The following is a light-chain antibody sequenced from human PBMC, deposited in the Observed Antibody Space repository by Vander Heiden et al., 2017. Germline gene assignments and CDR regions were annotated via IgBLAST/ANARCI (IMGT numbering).Light chain of an antibody. CDR3: SSYTSSSTLV. CDR1: SSDVGGYNY. J-gene: IGLJ3*02. V-gene: IGLV2-14*01. CDR2: DVS. Sequence: SALTQPAPGSGFLEQSITISCTGTSSDVGGYNYVSWYQQHPGKAPKLMIYDVSNRPSGVSNRFSGSKSGNTASLTISGLQAEDEADYYCSSYTSSSTLVFGGGTKLTVL.